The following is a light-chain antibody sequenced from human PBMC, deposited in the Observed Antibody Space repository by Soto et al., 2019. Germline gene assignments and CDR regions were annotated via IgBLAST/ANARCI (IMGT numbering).Light chain of an antibody. CDR1: QGMSSY. Sequence: IQLTQSPSSLSASVGDRVNLTCRASQGMSSYLAWYQQKPGKAPKLLIYVTSTLQTGVPSRFSGSGSGADFTLTISSLHTEDSATYYCQQVSLLPLTFGGGTNLYIK. CDR3: QQVSLLPLT. J-gene: IGKJ4*01. CDR2: VTS. V-gene: IGKV1-9*01.